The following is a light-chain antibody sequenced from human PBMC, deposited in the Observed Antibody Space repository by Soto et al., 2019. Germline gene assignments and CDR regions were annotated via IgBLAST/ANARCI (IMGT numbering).Light chain of an antibody. CDR2: DTS. V-gene: IGLV7-46*01. CDR3: LVSYSGARPV. CDR1: TGAVTSGHY. J-gene: IGLJ2*01. Sequence: QAVVTQEPSLTVSPGGTVTLTCGSSTGAVTSGHYPFWFQQKPGQAPRTLIYDTSSKHSWTPARFSGSLLGGKAALTLSGAQPEDEAEYYCLVSYSGARPVFGGGTKLTVL.